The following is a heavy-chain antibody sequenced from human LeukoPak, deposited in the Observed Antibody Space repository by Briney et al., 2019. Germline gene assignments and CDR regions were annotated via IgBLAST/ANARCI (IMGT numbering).Heavy chain of an antibody. CDR2: IKQDGSQT. CDR1: GFTFSSYW. CDR3: AGARGWEFSS. Sequence: GGSLRLSCAASGFTFSSYWMGWVRQAPGMGLEWVATIKQDGSQTYYLDSVKGRFIISRDNAENSLFLQMNHLRAEDTAVYYCAGARGWEFSSWGQGTLVTVSS. D-gene: IGHD1-26*01. J-gene: IGHJ5*02. V-gene: IGHV3-7*01.